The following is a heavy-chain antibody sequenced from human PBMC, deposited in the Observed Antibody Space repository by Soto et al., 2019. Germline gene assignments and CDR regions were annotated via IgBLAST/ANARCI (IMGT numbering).Heavy chain of an antibody. J-gene: IGHJ4*02. D-gene: IGHD1-1*01. CDR3: ARGLETTVAHSHN. CDR2: IIPLFGAT. Sequence: QVQLVQSGAEVKKPGSSVKVSCKASGGTFSSFAISWVRQAPGQGLEWMGDIIPLFGATNYAQTFQGRVTFTADESTTTAYMELRSLRSNDTAVYYCARGLETTVAHSHNWGQGTLVTVSS. CDR1: GGTFSSFA. V-gene: IGHV1-69*01.